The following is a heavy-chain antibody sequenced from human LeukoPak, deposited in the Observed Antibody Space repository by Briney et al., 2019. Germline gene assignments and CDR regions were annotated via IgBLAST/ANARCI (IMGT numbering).Heavy chain of an antibody. Sequence: SETLSLTCTVSGGSISTSSYYWGWIRQPPGKGLEWIGSISYSGSTFYNPSLKSRVSTSVDTSKNQFSLKLSSLTAADTAVYYCARQVLQGLADAFDMWGQGTMVTVSS. D-gene: IGHD6-19*01. CDR1: GGSISTSSYY. V-gene: IGHV4-39*01. J-gene: IGHJ3*02. CDR2: ISYSGST. CDR3: ARQVLQGLADAFDM.